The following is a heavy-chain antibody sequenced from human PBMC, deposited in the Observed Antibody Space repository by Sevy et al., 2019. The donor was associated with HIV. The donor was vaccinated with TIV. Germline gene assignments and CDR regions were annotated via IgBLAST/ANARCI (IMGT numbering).Heavy chain of an antibody. CDR2: AYYNGGT. V-gene: IGHV4-59*01. J-gene: IGHJ4*02. CDR3: GRDNWGSIDY. CDR1: GGSLNTYG. Sequence: TLSLTCTVSGGSLNTYGWSWIRQPPGKGLEWIGYAYYNGGTNYNPSLKSRLTILVGTSERQFSLQLSSVTPADTAVYYCGRDNWGSIDYWGQGVLVTVSS. D-gene: IGHD7-27*01.